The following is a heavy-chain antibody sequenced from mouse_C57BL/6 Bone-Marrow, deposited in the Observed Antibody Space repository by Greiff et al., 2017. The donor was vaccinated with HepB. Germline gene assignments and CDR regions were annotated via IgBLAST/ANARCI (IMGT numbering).Heavy chain of an antibody. J-gene: IGHJ2*01. CDR1: GYTFTSYW. CDR3: AITSEGY. CDR2: IHPSDSDT. Sequence: QVQLQQPGAELVKPGASVKVSCKASGYTFTSYWMHWVKQRPGQGLEWIGRIHPSDSDTNYNHKFKCKGTVTVDNSSSTAYMQLSSLTYEDSAVYYCAITSEGYWGQGTTLTVSS. V-gene: IGHV1-74*01.